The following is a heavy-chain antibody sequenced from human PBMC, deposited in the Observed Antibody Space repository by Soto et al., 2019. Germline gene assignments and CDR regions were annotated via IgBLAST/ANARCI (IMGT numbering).Heavy chain of an antibody. CDR1: GYTFSDYF. D-gene: IGHD1-26*01. CDR3: ARIKWGLDYYSGMDV. V-gene: IGHV1-2*02. Sequence: QVQLVQSGAEVKKSGASVKVSCKASGYTFSDYFIQWLRQAPGQGLEWVAWINPKTAATNYAKKFQDRVTLTSDTSFSTAYLELNRLRPDDTALYYCARIKWGLDYYSGMDVWGQGTAVTVSS. CDR2: INPKTAAT. J-gene: IGHJ6*02.